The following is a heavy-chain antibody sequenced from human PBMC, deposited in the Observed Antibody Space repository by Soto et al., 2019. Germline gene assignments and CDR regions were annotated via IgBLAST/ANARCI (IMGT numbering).Heavy chain of an antibody. Sequence: QVQLQESGPGLVKPSQTLSLTCTVSGGSISSGGYYLSWIRQHPGKCLEWIGYIYYSGSTYYNPSLKSRVTISVDTSKTHFSLKQSSVTAADTAVYYCARDLADDYYDRSEPDYWSQGTLVTVSS. CDR3: ARDLADDYYDRSEPDY. CDR1: GGSISSGGYY. J-gene: IGHJ4*02. CDR2: IYYSGST. D-gene: IGHD3-22*01. V-gene: IGHV4-31*03.